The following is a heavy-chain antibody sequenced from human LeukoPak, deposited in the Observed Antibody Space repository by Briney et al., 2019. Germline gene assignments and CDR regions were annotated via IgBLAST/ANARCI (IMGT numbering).Heavy chain of an antibody. Sequence: GGSLRLSCAASGFTFSSYNMNWVRQAPGKGLEWVSSISSSSSYIYYADSVKGRFTISRDNAKNSLYLQMNSLRAEDTAVYYCASWLNYYDSSGAGGFDYWGQGTLVTVSS. V-gene: IGHV3-21*01. CDR2: ISSSSSYI. CDR3: ASWLNYYDSSGAGGFDY. D-gene: IGHD3-22*01. J-gene: IGHJ4*02. CDR1: GFTFSSYN.